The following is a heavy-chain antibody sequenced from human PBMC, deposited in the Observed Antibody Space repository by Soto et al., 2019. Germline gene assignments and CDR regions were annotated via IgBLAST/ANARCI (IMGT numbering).Heavy chain of an antibody. CDR3: ARPARAEQQLALSWFDP. V-gene: IGHV3-74*01. Sequence: GGSLRLSCAASGFTFSSHWMHWVRQAPGKGLVWVSRINSDGSSTSYADSVKGRFTISRDNAKNTLYLQMNSLRAEDTAVYYCARPARAEQQLALSWFDPWGQGTLVTVSS. CDR1: GFTFSSHW. J-gene: IGHJ5*02. D-gene: IGHD6-13*01. CDR2: INSDGSST.